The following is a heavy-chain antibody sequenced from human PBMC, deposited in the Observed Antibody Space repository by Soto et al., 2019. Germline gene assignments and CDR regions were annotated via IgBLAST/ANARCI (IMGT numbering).Heavy chain of an antibody. J-gene: IGHJ4*02. V-gene: IGHV3-23*01. CDR3: AKDFIRVGATLGSFDY. D-gene: IGHD1-26*01. CDR1: GFTFSSYA. CDR2: ISGSGGST. Sequence: GGSLRLSCAASGFTFSSYAMSWVRQAPGKGLEWVSAISGSGGSTYYADSVKGRFTISRDNSKNTLYLQMNSLRAEDTAVYYCAKDFIRVGATLGSFDYWGQGTLVTVSS.